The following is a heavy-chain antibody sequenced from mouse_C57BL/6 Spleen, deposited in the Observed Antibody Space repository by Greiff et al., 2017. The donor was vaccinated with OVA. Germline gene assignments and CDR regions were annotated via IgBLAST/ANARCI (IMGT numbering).Heavy chain of an antibody. Sequence: VQLQQSGAELVRPGASVKLSCTASGFNIKDDYMHWVKQRPEQGLEWIGWIDPENGDTEYASKFQGKATITADTSSNTAYLQLSSLTSEDTAVYYCTTGYGLPFAYRGQGTLVTVSA. CDR2: IDPENGDT. J-gene: IGHJ3*01. D-gene: IGHD2-10*02. V-gene: IGHV14-4*01. CDR1: GFNIKDDY. CDR3: TTGYGLPFAY.